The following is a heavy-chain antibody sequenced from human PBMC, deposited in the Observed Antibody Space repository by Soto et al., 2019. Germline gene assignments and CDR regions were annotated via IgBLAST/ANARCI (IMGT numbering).Heavy chain of an antibody. CDR1: GDSFNDYY. J-gene: IGHJ6*03. CDR2: INPKGGVT. Sequence: QVQLVQSGAEVRKPGASVTVSCRSSGDSFNDYYIHWVRQAPGQGFEWMGWINPKGGVTKYAQKFQGWVSMTRDTSIRTVYMQLSRLKSDYTAVYYCARESGGATATLDYYYFYMDVWGTGTMVTVSS. V-gene: IGHV1-2*04. D-gene: IGHD1-26*01. CDR3: ARESGGATATLDYYYFYMDV.